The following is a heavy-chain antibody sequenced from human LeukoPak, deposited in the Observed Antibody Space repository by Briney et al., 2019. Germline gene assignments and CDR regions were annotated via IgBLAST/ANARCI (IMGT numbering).Heavy chain of an antibody. V-gene: IGHV3-21*01. CDR2: ISSSSSYI. CDR3: ARDVRYSYGFHY. CDR1: GFTFSSYR. D-gene: IGHD5-18*01. J-gene: IGHJ4*02. Sequence: GGSLSLSCAAAGFTFSSYRVNWVRQAPGKGLEWVSSISSSSSYIYYADSVKGRFTISRDNAKNSLYLQMNSLRAEDTAVYYCARDVRYSYGFHYWGQGTLVTVSS.